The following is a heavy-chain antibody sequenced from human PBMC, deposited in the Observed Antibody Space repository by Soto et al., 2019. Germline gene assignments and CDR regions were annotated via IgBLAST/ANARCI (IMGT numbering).Heavy chain of an antibody. V-gene: IGHV3-23*01. Sequence: QPVGSLRLSCAASGFTFSSYAMSWVRQAPGKGLEWVSAISGSGGSTYYADSVKGRFTISRDNSKNTLYLQMNSLRAEDTAVYYCAKDPKLVVVVPAAVDYWGQGTLVTSPQ. CDR1: GFTFSSYA. D-gene: IGHD2-2*01. CDR3: AKDPKLVVVVPAAVDY. CDR2: ISGSGGST. J-gene: IGHJ4*02.